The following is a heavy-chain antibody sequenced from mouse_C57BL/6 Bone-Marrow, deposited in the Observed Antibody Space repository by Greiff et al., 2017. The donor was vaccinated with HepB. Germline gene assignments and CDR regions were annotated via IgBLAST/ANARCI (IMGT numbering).Heavy chain of an antibody. V-gene: IGHV1-61*01. CDR3: ARFGGSSPWFAY. Sequence: QVQLQQPGAELVRPGSSVKLSFQASGYTFTSYWMDWVKQRPGQGLEWIGNIYPSDSETHYNQKFKDKATLTVDKSSSTAYMQLSSLTSEDSAVYYCARFGGSSPWFAYWGQGTLVTVSA. J-gene: IGHJ3*01. CDR2: IYPSDSET. CDR1: GYTFTSYW. D-gene: IGHD1-1*01.